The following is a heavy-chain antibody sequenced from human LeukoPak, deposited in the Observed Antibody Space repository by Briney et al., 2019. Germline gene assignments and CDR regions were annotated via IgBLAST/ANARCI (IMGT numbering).Heavy chain of an antibody. CDR3: ATGYSPYAFDI. D-gene: IGHD6-13*01. Sequence: SETRSLTCTVSGGSISSYYWSRIRQPPGKGLEWIGHIYYSGSTNYNPSLKSRVTISVDTSKNQFSLKLSSVTAADTAVYYCATGYSPYAFDIWGQGTMVTVSS. CDR2: IYYSGST. CDR1: GGSISSYY. V-gene: IGHV4-59*01. J-gene: IGHJ3*02.